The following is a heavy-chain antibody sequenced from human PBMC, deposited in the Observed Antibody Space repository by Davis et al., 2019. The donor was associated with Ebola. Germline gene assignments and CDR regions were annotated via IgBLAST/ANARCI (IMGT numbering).Heavy chain of an antibody. CDR2: ISYDGSNK. Sequence: GGSLRLSCAASGFTFSSYGMHWVRQAPGKGLEWVAVISYDGSNKYYADSVKGRFTISRDNSKNTLYLQMNSLRAEDTAVYYCTRAIDYWGQGTLVTVSS. V-gene: IGHV3-30*03. J-gene: IGHJ4*02. CDR3: TRAIDY. CDR1: GFTFSSYG.